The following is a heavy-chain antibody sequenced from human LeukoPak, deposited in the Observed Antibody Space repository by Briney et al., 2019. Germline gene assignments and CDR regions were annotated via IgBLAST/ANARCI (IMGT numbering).Heavy chain of an antibody. CDR2: ISSSGSSI. V-gene: IGHV3-48*03. J-gene: IGHJ5*02. CDR1: GFTFSSYE. D-gene: IGHD4-11*01. Sequence: GGSLRLSCAASGFTFSSYEMNWVRQAPGKGLEWVSYISSSGSSIFYAVSVKGRFTISRDNAKDSVYLQMNSLRAEDTAVYYCARAVPPTYSNFVRWFDPWGQGTLVTVSS. CDR3: ARAVPPTYSNFVRWFDP.